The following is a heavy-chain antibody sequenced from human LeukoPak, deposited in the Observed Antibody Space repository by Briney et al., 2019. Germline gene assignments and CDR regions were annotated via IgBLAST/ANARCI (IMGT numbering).Heavy chain of an antibody. J-gene: IGHJ5*02. D-gene: IGHD3-3*01. V-gene: IGHV4-31*03. CDR3: ARVRFLEWLNYDH. CDR2: IYYSGST. Sequence: SQTLSLTCTVSGVSISSGGYYWSWIRQHPGKGLEWLGYIYYSGSTYYNPSLKSRVTISVDTSKNQFSLKLSSVTAADTAVYYCARVRFLEWLNYDHWGQGTLVTVSS. CDR1: GVSISSGGYY.